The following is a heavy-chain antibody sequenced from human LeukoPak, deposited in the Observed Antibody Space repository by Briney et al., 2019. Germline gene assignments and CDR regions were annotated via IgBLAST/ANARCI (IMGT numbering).Heavy chain of an antibody. V-gene: IGHV3-7*03. CDR2: IKQDGSEK. D-gene: IGHD6-19*01. Sequence: GGSLRLSCAASGFTFSSYWMSWVRQAPGKGLEWVANIKQDGSEKYYVDSVKGRFTISRDNAKNSLYLQMNSLRAEDTAVYYCAKDRVAVAGINWFDPWGQGTLVTVSS. CDR3: AKDRVAVAGINWFDP. J-gene: IGHJ5*02. CDR1: GFTFSSYW.